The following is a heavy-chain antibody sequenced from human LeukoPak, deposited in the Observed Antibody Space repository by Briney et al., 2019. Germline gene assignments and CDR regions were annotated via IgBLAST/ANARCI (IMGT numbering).Heavy chain of an antibody. CDR2: IYSGGST. Sequence: GGSLRLSCAASGFTVSSNYMSWVRQAPGKGLEWVSVIYSGGSTYYADSVKGRFTISRDNSKNTLYLQMNSLRAEDTAVYYCARDNGHDFWSGYYTSNWFDPWGQGTLVTVSS. D-gene: IGHD3-3*01. CDR3: ARDNGHDFWSGYYTSNWFDP. J-gene: IGHJ5*02. V-gene: IGHV3-53*01. CDR1: GFTVSSNY.